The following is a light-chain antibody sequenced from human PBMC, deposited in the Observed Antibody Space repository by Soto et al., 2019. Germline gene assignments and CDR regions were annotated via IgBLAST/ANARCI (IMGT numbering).Light chain of an antibody. V-gene: IGLV1-44*01. Sequence: QSVLTQPPSASGTPGQRVTISCSGSSSNIGSNTVNWYQQLPGTAPKLLIYSNNQRPSGVPDRFSGSKSGTSASLAISWLQSEDEADYYCAAWDDSLNGPYVFGSGTKLIVL. J-gene: IGLJ1*01. CDR3: AAWDDSLNGPYV. CDR1: SSNIGSNT. CDR2: SNN.